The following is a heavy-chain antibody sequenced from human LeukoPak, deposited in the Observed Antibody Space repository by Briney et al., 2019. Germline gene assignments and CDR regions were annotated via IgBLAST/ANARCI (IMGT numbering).Heavy chain of an antibody. Sequence: AGGSLRLSCAASGFTFSTYSMNWVRQAPGKGLEWVSYISSSSSTIYYADSVKGRFTISRDNAKNSLYLQMNSLRAEDTAVYYCARDSIFGVVIPLDYWGQGTLVTVSS. CDR2: ISSSSSTI. D-gene: IGHD3-3*01. CDR1: GFTFSTYS. J-gene: IGHJ4*02. CDR3: ARDSIFGVVIPLDY. V-gene: IGHV3-48*01.